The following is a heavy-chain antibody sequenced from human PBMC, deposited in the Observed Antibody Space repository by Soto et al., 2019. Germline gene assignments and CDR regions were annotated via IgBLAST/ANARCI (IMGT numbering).Heavy chain of an antibody. V-gene: IGHV1-46*01. D-gene: IGHD6-13*01. J-gene: IGHJ4*02. CDR1: GYTFTSYY. Sequence: ASVKVSCKASGYTFTSYYTHWVRQAPGQGLEWMGIINPSGGSTSYAQKFQGRVTMTRDTSTSTVYMELSSLRSEDTAVYYCRIAAAAQIDYWGQGTLVTVSS. CDR3: RIAAAAQIDY. CDR2: INPSGGST.